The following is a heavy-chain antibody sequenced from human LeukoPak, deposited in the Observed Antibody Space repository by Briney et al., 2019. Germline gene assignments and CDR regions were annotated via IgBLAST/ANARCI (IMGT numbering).Heavy chain of an antibody. D-gene: IGHD6-19*01. J-gene: IGHJ1*01. V-gene: IGHV3-7*01. CDR3: ARDFFGWSSLGH. CDR1: GFTFRSNW. CDR2: VQPDGSAK. Sequence: GGSLRLSCAASGFTFRSNWMNWVRQAPGKGLEWVAHVQPDGSAKIYADSVKGRFTISRDNAKDSVYLQMNSLRVEDTAVYDCARDFFGWSSLGHWGQGTLVTVSS.